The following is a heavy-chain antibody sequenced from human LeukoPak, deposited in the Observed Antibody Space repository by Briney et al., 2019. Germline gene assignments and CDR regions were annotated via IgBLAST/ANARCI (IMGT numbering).Heavy chain of an antibody. CDR1: GGSISSGDYY. V-gene: IGHV4-30-4*08. J-gene: IGHJ3*02. CDR2: IYYSGST. Sequence: SQTLSLTCTVSGGSISSGDYYWSWIRQPPGKGLEWIGYIYYSGSTYYNPSLKSRVIISVDTSKNQFSLKPTSVTAADTAVYYCARDGGIAAAGTRTRGVFDIWGQGTMVTVSS. CDR3: ARDGGIAAAGTRTRGVFDI. D-gene: IGHD6-13*01.